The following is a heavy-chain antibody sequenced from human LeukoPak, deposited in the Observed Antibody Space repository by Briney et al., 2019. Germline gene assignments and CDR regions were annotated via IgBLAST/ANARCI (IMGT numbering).Heavy chain of an antibody. CDR3: TTDNSSSLKFDY. D-gene: IGHD6-6*01. Sequence: GGSLRLSCAASGFTFSNAWMSWVRQAPGKGLEWVGRIKSKTDGGTTDYAAPVKGRFTISRDDSKNTLNLQMNSLKTEDTAVYYCTTDNSSSLKFDYWGQGTLVTVSS. CDR2: IKSKTDGGTT. V-gene: IGHV3-15*01. CDR1: GFTFSNAW. J-gene: IGHJ4*02.